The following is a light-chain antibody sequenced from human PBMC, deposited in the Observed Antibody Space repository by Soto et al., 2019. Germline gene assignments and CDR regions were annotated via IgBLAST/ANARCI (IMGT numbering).Light chain of an antibody. V-gene: IGLV2-23*01. J-gene: IGLJ1*01. CDR2: EGS. Sequence: QSALTQPASVSGSPGQSITISCTGTSSDVGSYNLVSWYQQHPGKAPKLMIYEGSKRPSGVSNHFSGSKSGNTASLTISGLLAEDEADYYCCSYAGTNTYLFGSGTKVTV. CDR3: CSYAGTNTYL. CDR1: SSDVGSYNL.